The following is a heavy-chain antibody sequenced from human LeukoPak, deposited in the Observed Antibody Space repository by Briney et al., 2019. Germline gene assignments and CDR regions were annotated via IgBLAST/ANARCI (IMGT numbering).Heavy chain of an antibody. Sequence: GGSLRLSCATSGFLLSDYWTHWVRQIPGKGLVWVSSINSDGRSTTYADSVKGRFTISRDSAKRTLYLQLNSLRAEDTAVYYCAELGISMIGGGWGKGTTGTISS. CDR1: GFLLSDYW. V-gene: IGHV3-74*01. CDR3: AELGISMIGGG. D-gene: IGHD3-10*02. CDR2: INSDGRST. J-gene: IGHJ6*04.